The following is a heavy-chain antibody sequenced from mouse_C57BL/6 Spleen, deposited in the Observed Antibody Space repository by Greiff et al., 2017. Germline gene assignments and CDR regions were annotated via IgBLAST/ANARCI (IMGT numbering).Heavy chain of an antibody. J-gene: IGHJ1*03. Sequence: VQLQQSGPELVKPGASVKMSCKASGYTFTDYNMHWVKQSHGKSLEWIGYINPNNGGTSYNQKFKGKATLTVNKSSSTAYMELRSLTSEDSAVYYCAREAITTVVARYFDVWGTGTTVTVSS. CDR2: INPNNGGT. CDR1: GYTFTDYN. D-gene: IGHD1-1*01. CDR3: AREAITTVVARYFDV. V-gene: IGHV1-22*01.